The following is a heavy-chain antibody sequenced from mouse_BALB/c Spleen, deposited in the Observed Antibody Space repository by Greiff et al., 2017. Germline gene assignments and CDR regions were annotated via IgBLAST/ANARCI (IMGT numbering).Heavy chain of an antibody. J-gene: IGHJ2*01. CDR2: ISDGGSYT. CDR3: ARDRDGNFNFDY. V-gene: IGHV5-4*02. CDR1: GFTFSDYY. D-gene: IGHD2-1*01. Sequence: EVQGVESGGGLVKPGGSLKLSCAASGFTFSDYYMYWVRQTPEKRLEWVATISDGGSYTYYPDSVKGRFTISRDNAKNNLYLQMSSLKSEDTAMYYCARDRDGNFNFDYWGQGTTLTVSS.